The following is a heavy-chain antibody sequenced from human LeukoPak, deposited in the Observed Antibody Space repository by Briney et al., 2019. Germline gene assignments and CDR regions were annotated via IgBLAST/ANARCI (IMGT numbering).Heavy chain of an antibody. J-gene: IGHJ3*02. V-gene: IGHV4-59*01. D-gene: IGHD4-23*01. Sequence: PSETLSLTCTVSGGSISSYYWSWIRQPPGKGLEWIGYIYYSGSTNYNPSLKSRVTISVDTSKNQFSLKLSSVTAADTAVYYCARKPPRGNSVDIWGQGTMVTVSS. CDR3: ARKPPRGNSVDI. CDR1: GGSISSYY. CDR2: IYYSGST.